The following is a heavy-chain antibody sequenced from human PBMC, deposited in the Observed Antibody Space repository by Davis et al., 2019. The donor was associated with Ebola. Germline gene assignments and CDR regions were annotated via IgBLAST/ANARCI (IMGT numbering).Heavy chain of an antibody. D-gene: IGHD1-26*01. CDR3: ARTSIVGSTTTASDI. CDR2: ISSYNGNT. CDR1: GYTFSNYG. J-gene: IGHJ3*02. Sequence: ASVKVSCKASGYTFSNYGISWVRQAPGQGLEWMGWISSYNGNTAYAQILQGRVTITTDTSTGTAYMELRSLRSDDTAVYFCARTSIVGSTTTASDIWGQGTMVTVSS. V-gene: IGHV1-18*01.